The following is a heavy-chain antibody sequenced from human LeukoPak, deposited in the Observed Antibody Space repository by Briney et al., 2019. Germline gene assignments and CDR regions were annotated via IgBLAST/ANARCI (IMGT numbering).Heavy chain of an antibody. CDR2: IYSGGST. CDR3: ARISGSLGRPTYYYYYMDV. V-gene: IGHV3-53*01. D-gene: IGHD3-10*01. Sequence: GGSLRLSCAASGFTVSSNYMSWVRQAPGKGLEWVSVIYSGGSTYYADSVKGRFTISRDNSKNTLYLQMNTLRAEDTAVYYCARISGSLGRPTYYYYYMDVWGKGTTVTVSS. CDR1: GFTVSSNY. J-gene: IGHJ6*03.